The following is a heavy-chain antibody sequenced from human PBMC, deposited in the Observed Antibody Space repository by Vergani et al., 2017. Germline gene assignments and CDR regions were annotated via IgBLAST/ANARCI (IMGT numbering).Heavy chain of an antibody. CDR2: IKQDGSEK. J-gene: IGHJ3*02. V-gene: IGHV3-7*01. CDR1: GFTFSSYW. D-gene: IGHD5-12*01. CDR3: ARFGYSGYDWNAFDI. Sequence: EVQLVESGGGLVQPGGSLRLSCAASGFTFSSYWMSWVRQAPGKGLEWVANIKQDGSEKYYVDSVKGRFTISRDNAKNSLYLQMNSLRAEDTAVYYCARFGYSGYDWNAFDIWGQGTMVTVSS.